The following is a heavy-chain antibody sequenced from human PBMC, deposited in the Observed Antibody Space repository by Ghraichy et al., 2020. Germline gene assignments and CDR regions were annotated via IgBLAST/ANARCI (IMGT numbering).Heavy chain of an antibody. D-gene: IGHD6-19*01. CDR1: GFTFSSYW. V-gene: IGHV3-7*01. J-gene: IGHJ4*02. CDR3: ARDSPDDYYTDPIWRGEQWLVGDY. Sequence: GGSLRLSCAASGFTFSSYWMSWVRQAPGKGLEWVANIKQDGSEKYYVDSVKGRFTISRDNAKNSLYLQMNSLRAEDTAVYYCARDSPDDYYTDPIWRGEQWLVGDYWGQGTLVTVSS. CDR2: IKQDGSEK.